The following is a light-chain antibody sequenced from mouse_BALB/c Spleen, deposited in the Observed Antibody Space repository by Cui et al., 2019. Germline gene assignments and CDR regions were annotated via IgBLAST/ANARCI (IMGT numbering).Light chain of an antibody. J-gene: IGKJ4*01. CDR1: SSVSY. V-gene: IGKV4-59*01. Sequence: QIVLTKSPAIMPASPGEKVTMPSSASSSVSYMHWYQQKSGTSPKRWIYDTSNRASGVPASFSGSGSGTSFSLTISSMEAEDAATYYCQQWSSNPFTFGAGTKLEIK. CDR2: DTS. CDR3: QQWSSNPFT.